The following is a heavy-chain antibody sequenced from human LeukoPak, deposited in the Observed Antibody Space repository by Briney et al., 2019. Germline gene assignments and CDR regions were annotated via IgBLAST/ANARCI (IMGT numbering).Heavy chain of an antibody. V-gene: IGHV1-69*13. D-gene: IGHD3-9*01. CDR1: GGTFSSYA. Sequence: GASVKVSCKASGGTFSSYAISWVRQATGQGLEWMGGIIPIFGTANYAQKFQGRVTITANASTSTAYMELSSLRSEDTAVYYCARSRKGKSYDILTGYFPGHAFDIWGQGTMVTVSS. CDR2: IIPIFGTA. CDR3: ARSRKGKSYDILTGYFPGHAFDI. J-gene: IGHJ3*02.